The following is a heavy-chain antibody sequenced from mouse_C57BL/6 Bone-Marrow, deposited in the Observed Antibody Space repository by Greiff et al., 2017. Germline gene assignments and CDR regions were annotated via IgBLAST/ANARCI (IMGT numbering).Heavy chain of an antibody. CDR2: IYPGGGYT. D-gene: IGHD3-2*02. V-gene: IGHV1-63*01. Sequence: QVQLQQSGAELVRPGTSVKMSCKASGYTFTNYWLGWAKQRPGHGLEWLGDIYPGGGYTNYNEKFKGKATLTADTSSSPAYMPFSSLTSEDSAIYYCARGDSSGYGFAYWGQGTLVTVSA. CDR3: ARGDSSGYGFAY. J-gene: IGHJ3*01. CDR1: GYTFTNYW.